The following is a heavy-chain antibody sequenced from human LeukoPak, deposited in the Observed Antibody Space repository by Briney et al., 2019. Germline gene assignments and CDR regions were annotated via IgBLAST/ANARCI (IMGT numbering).Heavy chain of an antibody. D-gene: IGHD3-10*01. Sequence: GASVKVSCKASGYTFTGYYMHWVRQAPGQGLEWMGWINPNSGGTNYAQKFQGRGTMTRDTSISTAYMELSRLGSDDTAVYYCAGALWFGELSFNYWGQGTLVTVSS. J-gene: IGHJ4*02. CDR1: GYTFTGYY. CDR2: INPNSGGT. CDR3: AGALWFGELSFNY. V-gene: IGHV1-2*02.